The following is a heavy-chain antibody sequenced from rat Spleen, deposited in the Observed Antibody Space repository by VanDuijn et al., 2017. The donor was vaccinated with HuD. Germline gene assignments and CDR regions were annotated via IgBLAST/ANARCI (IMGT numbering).Heavy chain of an antibody. J-gene: IGHJ3*01. CDR3: AAFNYYDRLVY. D-gene: IGHD1-12*01. CDR2: IYYDSSKM. V-gene: IGHV5-50*01. Sequence: EVKPVESGGGLVQTGDSLTLSCVVSGFTFSNQGMHWFRQAPKKGLEWIGMIYYDSSKMSYAETVRGRFSISRDNSKSILYLEMNSLRSEDTAMYYCAAFNYYDRLVYWGQGTLVTVSS. CDR1: GFTFSNQG.